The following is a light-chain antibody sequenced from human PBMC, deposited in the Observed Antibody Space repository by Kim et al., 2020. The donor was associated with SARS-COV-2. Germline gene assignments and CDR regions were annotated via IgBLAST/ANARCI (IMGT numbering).Light chain of an antibody. CDR2: YDS. J-gene: IGLJ3*02. CDR3: QVWDSSSDHPNWV. V-gene: IGLV3-21*04. CDR1: NIGSKS. Sequence: GKTARITCGGHNIGSKSVHWYQQRPGQAPVLVIYYDSDRPSGIPERFSGSNSGNTATLTISRVEAGDEADYYCQVWDSSSDHPNWVFGGGTKLIVL.